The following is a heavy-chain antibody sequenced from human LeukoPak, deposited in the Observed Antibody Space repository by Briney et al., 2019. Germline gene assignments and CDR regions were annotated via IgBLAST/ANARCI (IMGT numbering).Heavy chain of an antibody. J-gene: IGHJ5*02. CDR1: GGSFSGYY. CDR2: INHSGST. Sequence: PSETLSLTCAVYGGSFSGYYWSWIRQPPGKGLEWIGEINHSGSTNYNPSLKGRVTISVDTSKNQFSLKLSSVTAADTAVYYCARLGTAVSGSSPNWFDPWGQGTLVTVSS. CDR3: ARLGTAVSGSSPNWFDP. V-gene: IGHV4-34*01. D-gene: IGHD1-26*01.